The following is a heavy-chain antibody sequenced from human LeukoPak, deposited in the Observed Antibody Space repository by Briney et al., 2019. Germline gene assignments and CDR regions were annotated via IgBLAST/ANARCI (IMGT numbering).Heavy chain of an antibody. CDR1: GFTFSSYA. D-gene: IGHD2-21*02. J-gene: IGHJ4*02. Sequence: PGGSLRLSCAASGFTFSSYAMHWGRQAPGKGLEWVAVISKDGGTTYRVDSVKGRFTISRDNSKNTLYLQMNSLRGEDTAVYHCARDGGDSGTIDYWGQGTLVTVSS. V-gene: IGHV3-30-3*01. CDR3: ARDGGDSGTIDY. CDR2: ISKDGGTT.